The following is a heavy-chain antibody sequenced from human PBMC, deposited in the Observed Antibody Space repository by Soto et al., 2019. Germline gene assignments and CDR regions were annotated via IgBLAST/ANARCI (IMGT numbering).Heavy chain of an antibody. D-gene: IGHD3-10*01. Sequence: QVQLQESGPGLVKPSETLSLTCTISGGPMNNYYCSWFRQPRGQGLEWIGYMGYNGFTRYNPPLTSRVAISLDTAKNQFSLNLSSVTAADTALYYFARQGFGELHGLVDVWGQGITVTVSS. CDR1: GGPMNNYY. J-gene: IGHJ6*02. CDR3: ARQGFGELHGLVDV. CDR2: MGYNGFT. V-gene: IGHV4-59*08.